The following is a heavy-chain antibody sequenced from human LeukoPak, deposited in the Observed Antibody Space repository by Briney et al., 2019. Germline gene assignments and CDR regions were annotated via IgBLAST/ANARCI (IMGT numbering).Heavy chain of an antibody. CDR2: INHSGST. J-gene: IGHJ6*02. V-gene: IGHV4-34*01. Sequence: SETLSLTCAVYGGSFSGYYWSWIRQPPGKGLEWNGEINHSGSTNYNPSLKSRVTISVDTSKNQFSLKLSSVTAADTAVYYCASGLGYCSSTSCYYYGMDVWGQGTTVTVSS. CDR1: GGSFSGYY. CDR3: ASGLGYCSSTSCYYYGMDV. D-gene: IGHD2-2*01.